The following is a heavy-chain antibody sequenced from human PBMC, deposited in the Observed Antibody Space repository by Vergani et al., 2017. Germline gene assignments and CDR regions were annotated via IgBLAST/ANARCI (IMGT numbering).Heavy chain of an antibody. Sequence: QVQLVQSGAEVKKPGASVKVSCKASGYTFTSYAMHWVRQAPGQRLEWMGWINAGNGNTKYSQKFQGRVTITRDTSASTAYMELSSLRSEDTAVYYCARSDIVVVPAAQYYYYYYYMDVWGKGTTVTVSS. D-gene: IGHD2-2*01. CDR1: GYTFTSYA. J-gene: IGHJ6*03. CDR2: INAGNGNT. CDR3: ARSDIVVVPAAQYYYYYYYMDV. V-gene: IGHV1-3*01.